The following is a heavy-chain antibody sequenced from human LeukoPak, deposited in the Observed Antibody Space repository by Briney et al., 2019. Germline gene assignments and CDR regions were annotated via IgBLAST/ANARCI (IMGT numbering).Heavy chain of an antibody. J-gene: IGHJ6*04. CDR2: VNPSDGST. V-gene: IGHV1-46*01. D-gene: IGHD1-14*01. Sequence: ASVKVSCKASGYTFTSYYMHWVRQAPGQGLEWVGIVNPSDGSTSYALKFQDRVTMTRDTSTSTVYMELSSLRSEDTAVYYCARNFPGRTEDVWGKGTTVIVSS. CDR3: ARNFPGRTEDV. CDR1: GYTFTSYY.